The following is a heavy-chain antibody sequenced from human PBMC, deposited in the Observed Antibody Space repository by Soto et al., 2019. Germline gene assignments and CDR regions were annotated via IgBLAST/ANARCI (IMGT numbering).Heavy chain of an antibody. CDR3: NKRADSAGWGVDF. J-gene: IGHJ4*02. CDR2: ISPGGDRI. V-gene: IGHV3-48*02. CDR1: GFMSDSYA. D-gene: IGHD6-19*01. Sequence: GGALRLSCVASGFMSDSYAMNWVRQAPGKGLEWVSYISPGGDRIYYAESLKGRITISRDNARNSLSLQMNILSDEDTAVYYSNKRADSAGWGVDFWGQGTLVTVSS.